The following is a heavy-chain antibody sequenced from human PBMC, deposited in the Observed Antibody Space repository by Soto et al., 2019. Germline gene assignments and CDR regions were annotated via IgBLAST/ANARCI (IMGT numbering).Heavy chain of an antibody. CDR1: GGSISSYY. CDR2: IYYSGST. Sequence: SETLSLTCTVSGGSISSYYWSWIRQPPGKGLEWIGYIYYSGSTNYNPSLKSRVTISLDTSKNQSSLKLSSVTAAYTAVYYCARDRPEGFDYWGPGTLVTVSS. V-gene: IGHV4-59*01. J-gene: IGHJ4*02. CDR3: ARDRPEGFDY.